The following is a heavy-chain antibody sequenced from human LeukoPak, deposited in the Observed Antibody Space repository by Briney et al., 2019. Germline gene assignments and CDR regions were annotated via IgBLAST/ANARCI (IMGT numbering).Heavy chain of an antibody. J-gene: IGHJ5*02. CDR3: ARGQVGATGWFDP. CDR2: IIPIFGTA. CDR1: GGTFSSYA. D-gene: IGHD1-26*01. V-gene: IGHV1-69*05. Sequence: SVKVSCKASGGTFSSYAISWVRQAPGQGLEWMGGIIPIFGTANYAQKFQGRVTTTTNESTSTAYMELSSLRSEDTAVYYCARGQVGATGWFDPWGQGTLVTVSS.